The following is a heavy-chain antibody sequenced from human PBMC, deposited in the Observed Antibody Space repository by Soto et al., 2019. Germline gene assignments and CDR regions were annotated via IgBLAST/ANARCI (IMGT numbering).Heavy chain of an antibody. Sequence: SVKVSCKASGGTFSSYAISWVRQAPGQGLEWMGGIIPIFGTTNYAQKFQGRVTVTADKSTSTAYMELSSLRSEDTAVYYCAREDYDFLVGYYYGMDVWGQGTTVTVSS. CDR3: AREDYDFLVGYYYGMDV. D-gene: IGHD3-3*01. J-gene: IGHJ6*02. V-gene: IGHV1-69*06. CDR1: GGTFSSYA. CDR2: IIPIFGTT.